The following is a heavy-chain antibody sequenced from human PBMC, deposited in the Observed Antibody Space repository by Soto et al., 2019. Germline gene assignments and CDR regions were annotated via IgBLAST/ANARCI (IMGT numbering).Heavy chain of an antibody. V-gene: IGHV3-7*01. CDR2: INQDGSER. D-gene: IGHD6-25*01. J-gene: IGHJ4*02. Sequence: GGSLRLSCAASGFTFSSYWMSWVRQAPGKGLEWVANINQDGSERYYVDSVKGRFTISRDNAKNSLYLQMNSLRAEDTAVFYCARVGRTAARDYWGQGTLVTVSS. CDR1: GFTFSSYW. CDR3: ARVGRTAARDY.